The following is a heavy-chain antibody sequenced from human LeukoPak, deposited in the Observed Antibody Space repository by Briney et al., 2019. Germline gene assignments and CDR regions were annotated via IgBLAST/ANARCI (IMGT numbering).Heavy chain of an antibody. D-gene: IGHD2-21*01. CDR2: INPNSGGT. CDR1: GYTFTGYY. Sequence: ASVKVSCKASGYTFTGYYMHWVRQAPGQGLEWMGWINPNSGGTSYAQKFQGRVTMTRDTSISTAYMELSRLRSDDTAVYYCXXXXXXXAILAEKPSHFDYWGQGTLVTVSS. J-gene: IGHJ4*02. CDR3: XXXXXXXAILAEKPSHFDY. V-gene: IGHV1-2*02.